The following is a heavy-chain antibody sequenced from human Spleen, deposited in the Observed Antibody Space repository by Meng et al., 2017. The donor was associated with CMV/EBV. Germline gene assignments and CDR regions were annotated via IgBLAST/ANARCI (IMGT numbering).Heavy chain of an antibody. D-gene: IGHD1-1*01. V-gene: IGHV4-34*01. CDR1: GGSFSGYY. J-gene: IGHJ4*02. CDR3: ARSRWSAGNAFLFDY. Sequence: QLPRGGAGLLKPSETLSLTCAVYGGSFSGYYWSWIRQPPGKGLEWIGEINHSGSTNYNPSLKSRVTMSVDTSKNQFSLKLSSVTAADTAVYYCARSRWSAGNAFLFDYWGQGTLVTVSS. CDR2: INHSGST.